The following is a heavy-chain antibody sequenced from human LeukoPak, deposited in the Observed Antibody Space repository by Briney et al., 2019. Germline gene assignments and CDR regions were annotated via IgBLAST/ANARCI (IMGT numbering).Heavy chain of an antibody. CDR1: GYTFTNYG. V-gene: IGHV1-18*01. CDR3: ARGRGRYGSSTSCPDFDY. J-gene: IGHJ4*02. D-gene: IGHD2-2*01. Sequence: GASVKVSCKASGYTFTNYGITWVRQAPGRGLQCMGGISTYNGNTHYAQRFQGRVTMTTDTSTSTVYMELRSLRSDDTAVYYCARGRGRYGSSTSCPDFDYWGQGTLVTVSS. CDR2: ISTYNGNT.